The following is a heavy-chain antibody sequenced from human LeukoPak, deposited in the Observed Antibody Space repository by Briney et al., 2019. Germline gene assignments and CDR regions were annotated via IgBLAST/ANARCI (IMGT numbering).Heavy chain of an antibody. D-gene: IGHD3-10*01. J-gene: IGHJ6*03. Sequence: SETLSLTCAVYGGSFSGYYWSWIRQPPGKGLEWIGEINHSGSTNYNPSLKSRVTISVDTSKNQFSLKLSSVTAADTAVYYCASMVRGVIDSFYYYYYMDVWGKGTTVTISS. V-gene: IGHV4-34*01. CDR2: INHSGST. CDR3: ASMVRGVIDSFYYYYYMDV. CDR1: GGSFSGYY.